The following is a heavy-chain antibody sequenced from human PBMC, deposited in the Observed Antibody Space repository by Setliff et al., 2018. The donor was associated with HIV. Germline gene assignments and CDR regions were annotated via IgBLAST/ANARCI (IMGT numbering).Heavy chain of an antibody. V-gene: IGHV6-1*01. J-gene: IGHJ4*02. CDR1: GDSVSSNSAA. D-gene: IGHD2-21*01. CDR3: ARDRGGDGYMDS. CDR2: TYYRSKWYN. Sequence: SQTLSLTCAISGDSVSSNSAAWNWIRQSPSRGLEWLGRTYYRSKWYNDYAVSVKSRITINPDTSMNQFSLRLSSVTAADTALYYCARDRGGDGYMDSWGQGTLVTVSS.